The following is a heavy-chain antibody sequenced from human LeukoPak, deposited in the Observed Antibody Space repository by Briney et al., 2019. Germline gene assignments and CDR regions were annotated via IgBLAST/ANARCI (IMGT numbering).Heavy chain of an antibody. D-gene: IGHD1-26*01. V-gene: IGHV5-51*01. CDR3: ARHQYSGTYYNAFDI. Sequence: GESLKISCKGSGYSFTTFWIGWVRQMPGKGLEYMGIIYPGDSDTRYSPSFQGQVTISADKSISTAYLQWSSLKASDTAMYYCARHQYSGTYYNAFDIRGQGTLVTVSS. CDR1: GYSFTTFW. CDR2: IYPGDSDT. J-gene: IGHJ3*02.